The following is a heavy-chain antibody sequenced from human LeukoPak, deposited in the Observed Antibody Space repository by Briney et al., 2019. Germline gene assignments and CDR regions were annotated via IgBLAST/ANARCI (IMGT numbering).Heavy chain of an antibody. CDR1: GGSISSSSYY. D-gene: IGHD1-26*01. Sequence: LSLTCTVSGGSISSSSYYWGWIRQPPGKGLEWLSYISSSDSPRFYADSVKGRFTISRDNAKKSLFLQMNSLRAEDTAVYYCPRGSEWDLLGSCDHWGQGTLVTVSS. CDR2: ISSSDSPR. J-gene: IGHJ4*02. CDR3: PRGSEWDLLGSCDH. V-gene: IGHV3-11*01.